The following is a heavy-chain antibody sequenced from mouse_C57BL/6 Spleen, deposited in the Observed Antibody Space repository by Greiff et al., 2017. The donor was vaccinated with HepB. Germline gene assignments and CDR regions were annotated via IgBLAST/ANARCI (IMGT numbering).Heavy chain of an antibody. CDR2: IYPGDGDT. CDR1: GYAFSSYW. J-gene: IGHJ1*03. V-gene: IGHV1-80*01. Sequence: VQLQQSGAELVKPGASVKISCKASGYAFSSYWMNWVKQRPGKGLEWIGQIYPGDGDTNYNGKFKGKATLTADKSSSTAYMQLSSLTSEDSAVYFCARERVITTVVASSPYWYFDVWGTGTTVTVSS. CDR3: ARERVITTVVASSPYWYFDV. D-gene: IGHD1-1*01.